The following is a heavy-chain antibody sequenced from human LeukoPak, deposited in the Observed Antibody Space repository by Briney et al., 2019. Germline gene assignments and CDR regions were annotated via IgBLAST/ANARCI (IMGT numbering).Heavy chain of an antibody. CDR3: ARAPEGLYYYYYMDV. CDR1: GFTASSNY. Sequence: GGSLRLSCAASGFTASSNYMSWVRQAPGKGLEWVSVIYSGGSTYYADSVKGRFTISRDNSKNTLYLQMNSLRAEDTAVYYCARAPEGLYYYYYMDVWGKGTTVTVSS. V-gene: IGHV3-53*01. J-gene: IGHJ6*03. CDR2: IYSGGST.